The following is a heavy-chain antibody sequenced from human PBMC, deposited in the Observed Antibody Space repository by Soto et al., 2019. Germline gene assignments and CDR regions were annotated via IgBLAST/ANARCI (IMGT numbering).Heavy chain of an antibody. CDR3: ARAYYYDSSGYLV. V-gene: IGHV1-2*02. CDR2: INPNSGGT. CDR1: GYTFTGYY. Sequence: ASVKVSCKXSGYTFTGYYMHWVRQAPGQGLEWMGWINPNSGGTNYAQKFQGRVTMTRDTSISTAYMELSRLRSDDTAVYYCARAYYYDSSGYLVWGQGTLVTVSS. J-gene: IGHJ4*02. D-gene: IGHD3-22*01.